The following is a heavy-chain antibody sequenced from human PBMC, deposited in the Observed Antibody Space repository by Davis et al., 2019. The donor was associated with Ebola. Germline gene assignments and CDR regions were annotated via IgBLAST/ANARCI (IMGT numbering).Heavy chain of an antibody. V-gene: IGHV3-74*01. Sequence: GESLKISCAASGFTFSGYWMHWVRQAAGKGLVWVSRIKSDGSSISYADSVKGRFTISRDNAKNSLYLQMNSLRAEDTAVYYCARIAPYRREVYYYYGMDVWGQGTTVTVSS. CDR2: IKSDGSSI. CDR3: ARIAPYRREVYYYYGMDV. CDR1: GFTFSGYW. D-gene: IGHD3-10*01. J-gene: IGHJ6*02.